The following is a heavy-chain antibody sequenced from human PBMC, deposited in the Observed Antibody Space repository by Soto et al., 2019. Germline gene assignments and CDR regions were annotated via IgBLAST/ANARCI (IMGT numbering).Heavy chain of an antibody. Sequence: SVKVSCKASGGTFSSYAISWVRQAPGQGLELMGGIIPIFGTANYAQKLQGRVTITADESTSTAYMELSSLRSEDTAVYYCASGTYYYDSSGYPSHGLDWFDPWGQGTLVTVYS. CDR1: GGTFSSYA. J-gene: IGHJ5*02. CDR2: IIPIFGTA. CDR3: ASGTYYYDSSGYPSHGLDWFDP. D-gene: IGHD3-22*01. V-gene: IGHV1-69*13.